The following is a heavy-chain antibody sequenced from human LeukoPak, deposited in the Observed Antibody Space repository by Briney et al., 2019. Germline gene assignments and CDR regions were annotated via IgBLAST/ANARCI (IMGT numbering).Heavy chain of an antibody. CDR3: ARASTIFGVVIDH. CDR2: IYGGGST. J-gene: IGHJ4*02. Sequence: GGSLRLSCAASGFTVSSTYMSWVRQAPGKGLEWVSIIYGGGSTYYADSVRGRFTISRDNSKNTLYLQMNSLRAEDTAVYYCARASTIFGVVIDHWGQGTQVTVS. D-gene: IGHD3-3*01. V-gene: IGHV3-53*01. CDR1: GFTVSSTY.